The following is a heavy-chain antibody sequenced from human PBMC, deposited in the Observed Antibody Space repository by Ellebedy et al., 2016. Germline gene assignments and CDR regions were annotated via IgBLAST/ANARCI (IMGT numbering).Heavy chain of an antibody. CDR3: VHRTTVTSFDF. V-gene: IGHV2-5*01. J-gene: IGHJ4*02. CDR2: IYGHDDK. Sequence: SGPTLVKPTQTLTLTCTFSGFSLTTSTVVVGWVRQPPGGAPEWLAFIYGHDDKRYSPSLRNRLTITKDSSNNQVVLTLTNMDPVDTATYYCVHRTTVTSFDFWGQGTLVTVSS. D-gene: IGHD4-17*01. CDR1: GFSLTTSTVV.